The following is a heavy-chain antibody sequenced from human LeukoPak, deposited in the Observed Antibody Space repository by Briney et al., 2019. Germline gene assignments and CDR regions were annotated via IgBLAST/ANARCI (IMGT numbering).Heavy chain of an antibody. J-gene: IGHJ5*02. D-gene: IGHD3-10*01. V-gene: IGHV3-73*01. CDR1: GFTFSGSA. CDR3: TRQITMVRGVINWFDP. CDR2: IRSKANSYAT. Sequence: GGSLRLSCAASGFTFSGSAMHWVRQAPGKGLEWVGRIRSKANSYATAYAASVKGRFTISRDDSKNTAYLQMNSLKTEDTAVYYCTRQITMVRGVINWFDPWGQGTLVTVSS.